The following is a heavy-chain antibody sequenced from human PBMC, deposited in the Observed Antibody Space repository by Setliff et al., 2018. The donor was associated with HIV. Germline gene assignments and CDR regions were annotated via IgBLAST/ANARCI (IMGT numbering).Heavy chain of an antibody. Sequence: SETLSLTCTVSGGSISSGGYYWNWIRQHPGKGLEWIGYIYYSGSTNYNPSLKSRVTISVDTSKNQFSLKLSSVTAADTAVYYCAREAAPLDTTRKYYFDYWGQGTLVTVSS. CDR2: IYYSGST. CDR3: AREAAPLDTTRKYYFDY. CDR1: GGSISSGGYY. J-gene: IGHJ4*02. V-gene: IGHV4-31*03. D-gene: IGHD5-18*01.